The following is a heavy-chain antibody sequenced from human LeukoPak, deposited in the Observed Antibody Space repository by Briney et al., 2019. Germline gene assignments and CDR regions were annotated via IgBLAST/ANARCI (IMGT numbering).Heavy chain of an antibody. D-gene: IGHD3-3*01. CDR1: GGSISSYY. Sequence: PSETLSLTCTVSGGSISSYYWSWIRQPPGKGLEWIGYIYYSGSTNYNPSLKSRVTISVDTSKNQFSLKLSSVTAADTAVYYCARGHLVSDFWSGYSTYYYYYMDVWGKGTTVTVSS. CDR3: ARGHLVSDFWSGYSTYYYYYMDV. J-gene: IGHJ6*03. CDR2: IYYSGST. V-gene: IGHV4-59*12.